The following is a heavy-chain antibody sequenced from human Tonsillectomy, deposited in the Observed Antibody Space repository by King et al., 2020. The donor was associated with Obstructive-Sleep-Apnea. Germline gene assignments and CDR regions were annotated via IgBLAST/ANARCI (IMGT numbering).Heavy chain of an antibody. V-gene: IGHV1-8*01. CDR2: INPNSGNT. CDR3: AKEASWYQGYGMDV. J-gene: IGHJ6*02. Sequence: VQLVESGAEVKRPGASVKVSCKASGYTFTNYDINWVRQATGQGLEWMGWINPNSGNTFYAQKFQGRVTMTRSTSISTAYMELSSLRSEDTAVYYCAKEASWYQGYGMDVWGQGTTVTVSS. CDR1: GYTFTNYD. D-gene: IGHD2-2*01.